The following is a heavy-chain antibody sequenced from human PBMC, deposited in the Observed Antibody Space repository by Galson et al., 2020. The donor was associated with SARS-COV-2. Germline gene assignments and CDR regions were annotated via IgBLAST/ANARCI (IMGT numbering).Heavy chain of an antibody. Sequence: GESPKTSCLVSGFPFSSAWMTWVRQDPGQGLEWLGNIKQDGSEKYYLDSVKGRFTISRDNAKNSLYLQMNSLRVEDTAVYFCARDRNWFLDYWGQGTLVTVSA. D-gene: IGHD3-9*01. CDR3: ARDRNWFLDY. J-gene: IGHJ4*02. CDR1: GFPFSSAW. V-gene: IGHV3-7*04. CDR2: IKQDGSEK.